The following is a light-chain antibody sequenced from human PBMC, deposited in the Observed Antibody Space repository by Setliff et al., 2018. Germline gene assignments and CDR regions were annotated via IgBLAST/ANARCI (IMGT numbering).Light chain of an antibody. CDR2: DVI. V-gene: IGLV2-11*01. Sequence: QSALTQPASVSGSPGQSITISCTGATSDVGGYKYVSWYQHHPGKAPKLMIYDVIKRPSGVPDRFSGSKSGNTASLTISGLQAEDEADYYCCSYAGNYIRLFGGGTKVPS. CDR3: CSYAGNYIRL. J-gene: IGLJ2*01. CDR1: TSDVGGYKY.